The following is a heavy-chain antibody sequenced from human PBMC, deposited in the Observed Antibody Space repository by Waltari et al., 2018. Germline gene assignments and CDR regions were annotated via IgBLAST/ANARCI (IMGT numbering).Heavy chain of an antibody. V-gene: IGHV3-23*01. CDR1: GFTFSSYA. CDR3: AKDPEMATTEGFGY. CDR2: ISGSGGST. J-gene: IGHJ4*02. Sequence: EVQLLESGGGLVQPGGSLRLSCAASGFTFSSYAMSWVRQAPGKGLEWVSAISGSGGSTYYADSVNGRFTIARDNSKNTLYLQMNSLRAEDTAVYYCAKDPEMATTEGFGYWGQGTLVTVSS. D-gene: IGHD5-12*01.